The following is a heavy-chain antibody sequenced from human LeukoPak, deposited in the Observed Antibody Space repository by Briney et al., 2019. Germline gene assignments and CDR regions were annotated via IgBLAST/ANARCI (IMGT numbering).Heavy chain of an antibody. CDR2: ISWDGGST. CDR3: AKDKDKHWFGELLSEPSDY. CDR1: GFTFDDYA. V-gene: IGHV3-43D*03. Sequence: GGSLRLXCAASGFTFDDYAMHWVRQAPGKGLEWVSLISWDGGSTYYADSVKGRFTISRDNSKNSLYLQMNSLRAEDTALYYCAKDKDKHWFGELLSEPSDYWGQGTLVTVSS. D-gene: IGHD3-10*01. J-gene: IGHJ4*02.